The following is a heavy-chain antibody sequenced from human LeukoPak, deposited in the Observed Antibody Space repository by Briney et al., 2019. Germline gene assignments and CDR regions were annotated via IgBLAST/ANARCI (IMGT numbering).Heavy chain of an antibody. CDR3: ATYSSS. CDR1: GFTFSSYA. D-gene: IGHD6-13*01. Sequence: PGGSLRLSCAASGFTFSSYAMHWVRQAPGKGLEWVAVISYDGSNKYYADSVKGRFTISRDNSKNTLYLQMNSLRAEDTAVYYCATYSSSWGQGTLVTVSS. V-gene: IGHV3-30*04. CDR2: ISYDGSNK. J-gene: IGHJ4*02.